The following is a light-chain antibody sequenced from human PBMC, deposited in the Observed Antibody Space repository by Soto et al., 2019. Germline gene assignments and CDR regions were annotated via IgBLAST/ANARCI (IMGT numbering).Light chain of an antibody. CDR3: QQYGSSRET. Sequence: EIVLTQSPGTLSLSPGERATLSCRASQSVSSSYLAWYQQKPGQAPRLLIYGASSRATGIPDRFSGSGSWTDFTITISRLEPEDFAVYYCQQYGSSRETFGQGTKLEIK. CDR2: GAS. J-gene: IGKJ2*01. V-gene: IGKV3-20*01. CDR1: QSVSSSY.